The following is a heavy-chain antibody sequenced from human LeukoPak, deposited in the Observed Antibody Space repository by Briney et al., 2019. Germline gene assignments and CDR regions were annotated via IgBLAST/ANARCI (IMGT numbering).Heavy chain of an antibody. CDR3: ARAGGQAAGALWEAFDI. CDR1: GFTVSSNY. Sequence: PGGSLRLSCAASGFTVSSNYMSWVRQAPGKGLEWVSVIYSGGSTYYADSVKGRFTISRDNSKNTLYLQMNSLRAEDTAVYYCARAGGQAAGALWEAFDIWGQGTMVTVSS. J-gene: IGHJ3*02. CDR2: IYSGGST. D-gene: IGHD6-13*01. V-gene: IGHV3-53*01.